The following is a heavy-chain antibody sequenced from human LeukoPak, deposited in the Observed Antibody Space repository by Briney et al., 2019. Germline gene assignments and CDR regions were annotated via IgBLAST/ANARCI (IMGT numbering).Heavy chain of an antibody. D-gene: IGHD5-24*01. CDR3: ASSGYNYNYYYYGMDV. V-gene: IGHV5-51*01. CDR1: GYSFSDYW. CDR2: IYPGDSDT. Sequence: GESLKISCKGSGYSFSDYWIGWVRQMPGKGLDWMGIIYPGDSDTRYSPSFQGQVTISADKSISTAYLQWSGLKASDTAMYYCASSGYNYNYYYYGMDVWGQGTTVTVSS. J-gene: IGHJ6*02.